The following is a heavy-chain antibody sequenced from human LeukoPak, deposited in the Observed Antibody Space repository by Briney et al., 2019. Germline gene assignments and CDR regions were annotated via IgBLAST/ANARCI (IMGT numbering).Heavy chain of an antibody. Sequence: GGSLRLSCAASGFTLSSYGMHWVRQAPGKGLEWVAVISYDGSNKYYADSVKGRFTISRDNSKNTLYLQMNSLRAEDTAVYYCAKDKRAYCGGDCYWLFDYWGQGTLVTVSS. CDR2: ISYDGSNK. V-gene: IGHV3-30*18. CDR1: GFTLSSYG. J-gene: IGHJ4*02. D-gene: IGHD2-21*02. CDR3: AKDKRAYCGGDCYWLFDY.